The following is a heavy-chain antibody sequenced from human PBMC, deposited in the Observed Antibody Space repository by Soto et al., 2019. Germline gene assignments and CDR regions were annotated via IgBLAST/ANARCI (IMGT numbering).Heavy chain of an antibody. J-gene: IGHJ3*02. CDR3: ARDRRRPYNWIYAGDAFAI. V-gene: IGHV1-18*04. CDR1: GYTFTSYC. D-gene: IGHD1-7*01. CDR2: ISAYNGNT. Sequence: QVQLVQSGAEVKKPGASVKVSCKASGYTFTSYCIRWVRQAPGQGLEWMGWISAYNGNTNDAQKHQGRETMNTHTTTRTGYIELRRLRSDDTAVYCCARDRRRPYNWIYAGDAFAIGGPGTMVTRSS.